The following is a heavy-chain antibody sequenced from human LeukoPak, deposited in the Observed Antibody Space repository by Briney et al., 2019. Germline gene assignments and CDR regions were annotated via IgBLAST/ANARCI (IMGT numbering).Heavy chain of an antibody. D-gene: IGHD6-19*01. J-gene: IGHJ4*02. CDR2: FYSGGNT. Sequence: GGSLRLSCVVSGFTVSNNYMSWVRQAPGKRLEWVSAFYSGGNTYYAGSVKGRFIISRDSSKNTLYLQMNNLRPEDTAMYYCAKLPSSGWLDYWGQGTLVTVSS. CDR3: AKLPSSGWLDY. CDR1: GFTVSNNY. V-gene: IGHV3-53*01.